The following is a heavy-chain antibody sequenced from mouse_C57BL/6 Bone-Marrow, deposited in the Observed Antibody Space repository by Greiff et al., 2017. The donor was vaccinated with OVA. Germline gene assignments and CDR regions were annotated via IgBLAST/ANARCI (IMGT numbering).Heavy chain of an antibody. CDR3: ARYPYYYGSSYWYFDV. CDR2: INPGSGGT. V-gene: IGHV1-54*01. CDR1: GYAFTNYL. D-gene: IGHD1-1*01. Sequence: VQLQQSGAELVRPGTSVKVSCKASGYAFTNYLIEWIGVINPGSGGTNYNEKFKGKATLTADKSSSTAYMQLSSLTSEDSAVYFCARYPYYYGSSYWYFDVWGTGTTVTVSS. J-gene: IGHJ1*03.